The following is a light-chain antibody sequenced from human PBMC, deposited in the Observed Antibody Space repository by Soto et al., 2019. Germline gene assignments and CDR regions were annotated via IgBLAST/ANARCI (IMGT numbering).Light chain of an antibody. CDR1: QSVRGN. CDR3: QQYNNWPFIT. Sequence: IVLTQDRATLAVSPGVGLSLCGMVSQSVRGNLTWYQQKPGQSPRLLIYGASSRATGIPVRFSGSGSGTEFTLTISSLQSEDFAVSYCQQYNNWPFITFGQGTRVEIK. J-gene: IGKJ5*01. CDR2: GAS. V-gene: IGKV3-15*01.